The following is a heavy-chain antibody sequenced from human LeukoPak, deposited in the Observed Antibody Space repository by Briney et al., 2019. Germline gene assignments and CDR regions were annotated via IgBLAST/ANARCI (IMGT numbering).Heavy chain of an antibody. CDR3: AKRSDYSTNGNYFDS. J-gene: IGHJ4*02. CDR2: ISGRDTNT. D-gene: IGHD4-11*01. V-gene: IGHV3-23*01. Sequence: GGSLRLSCAASGFTFSSYGMSGVRQAPGKGLEWVSTISGRDTNTYYADSVEGRFTISRDNSKNTLYLQMNSLRAEDTAVFYCAKRSDYSTNGNYFDSWGQGTPVTVSS. CDR1: GFTFSSYG.